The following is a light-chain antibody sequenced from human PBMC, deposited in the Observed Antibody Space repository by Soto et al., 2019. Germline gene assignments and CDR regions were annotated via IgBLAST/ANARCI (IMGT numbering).Light chain of an antibody. CDR2: KAS. Sequence: DIQMTHSPSTLAASVGDRVTITCRARQSICSWLDWYQQKPGKAPKLLIYKASSLESGVPSRFSGSGSGTEFTLTISSLQPDDVATYYCQQYNSYPPTFGQGTKLEIK. V-gene: IGKV1-5*03. CDR3: QQYNSYPPT. J-gene: IGKJ2*01. CDR1: QSICSW.